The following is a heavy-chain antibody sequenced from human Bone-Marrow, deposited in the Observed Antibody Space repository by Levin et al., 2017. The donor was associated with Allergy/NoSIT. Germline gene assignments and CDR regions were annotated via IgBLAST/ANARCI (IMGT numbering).Heavy chain of an antibody. J-gene: IGHJ5*01. D-gene: IGHD2/OR15-2a*01. Sequence: SQTLSLTCTVSGDSIRNTHHYWSWIRQPAGQGLEWIGRMFAGGAATYKRSLRSRVTISIDTSKNQFSLKLTSVTAADTAVYYCARDETFNSWHVGWFDSWGQGTLVTVSS. CDR1: GDSIRNTHHY. CDR2: MFAGGAA. V-gene: IGHV4-61*02. CDR3: ARDETFNSWHVGWFDS.